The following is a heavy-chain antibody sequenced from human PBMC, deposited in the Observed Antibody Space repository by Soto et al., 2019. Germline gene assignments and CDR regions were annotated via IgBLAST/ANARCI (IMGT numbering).Heavy chain of an antibody. V-gene: IGHV3-33*01. CDR3: ARGTPYYDFWSGYDY. D-gene: IGHD3-3*01. CDR2: IWYDGSNK. J-gene: IGHJ4*02. Sequence: PGGSLRLSCAASGFTFSSYGMHWVRQAPGKGLEWVAVIWYDGSNKYYADSVKGRFTISRDNSKNTLYLQMNSLRAEDTAVYYCARGTPYYDFWSGYDYWGQGTLVTVSS. CDR1: GFTFSSYG.